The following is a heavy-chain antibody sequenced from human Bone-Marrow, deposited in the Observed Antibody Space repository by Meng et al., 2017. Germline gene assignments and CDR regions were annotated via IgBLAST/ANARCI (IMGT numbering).Heavy chain of an antibody. CDR3: ARDSGDGYNFGPLDY. D-gene: IGHD5-24*01. J-gene: IGHJ4*02. V-gene: IGHV1-2*02. CDR2: INPNSGGT. CDR1: GYTFTGYY. Sequence: ASVKVSCKASGYTFTGYYMHWVRQAPGQGLEWMGWINPNSGGTNYAQKFQGRVTMTRDTSISTAYMELSRLRSDDTAVYYCARDSGDGYNFGPLDYWGQGTLVTVSS.